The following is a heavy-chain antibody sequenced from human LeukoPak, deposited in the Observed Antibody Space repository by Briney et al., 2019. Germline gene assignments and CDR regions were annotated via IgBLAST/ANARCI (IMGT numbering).Heavy chain of an antibody. V-gene: IGHV3-53*01. CDR2: FYIDGST. J-gene: IGHJ4*02. CDR3: AGRGHGYNFWFY. D-gene: IGHD5-24*01. CDR1: GFTVSSNY. Sequence: GGSLRLSCAASGFTVSSNYMSWVRQAPGKGLEWVSAFYIDGSTYYADSVEGRFTISRDNSKNTLYLQMDSLRVEDTAVYYCAGRGHGYNFWFYWGQGTLVTVSS.